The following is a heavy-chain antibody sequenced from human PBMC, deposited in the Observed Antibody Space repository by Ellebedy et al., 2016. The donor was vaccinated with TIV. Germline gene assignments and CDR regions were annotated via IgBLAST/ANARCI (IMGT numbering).Heavy chain of an antibody. Sequence: PGGSLRLSCAASGFTFSSHWMHWVRQAPGKGLVWISRISHDATVMTYADSVEGRFTISRDNAKNTVYLQMNSLRAEDTAVYYCARDRAWKIFDYWGRGTLVTVSS. J-gene: IGHJ4*01. D-gene: IGHD1-1*01. CDR1: GFTFSSHW. V-gene: IGHV3-74*01. CDR2: ISHDATVM. CDR3: ARDRAWKIFDY.